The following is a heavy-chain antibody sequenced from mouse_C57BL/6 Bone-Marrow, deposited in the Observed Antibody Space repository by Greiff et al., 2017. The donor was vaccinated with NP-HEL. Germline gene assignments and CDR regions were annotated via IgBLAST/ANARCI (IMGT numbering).Heavy chain of an antibody. CDR1: GFTFSSYA. D-gene: IGHD2-4*01. J-gene: IGHJ3*01. CDR2: ISSGGDYI. Sequence: EVQVVESGEGLVKPGGSLKLSCAASGFTFSSYAMSWVRQTPEKRLEWVAYISSGGDYIYYVDTVKGRFTISRDNARNTLYLQMSSLKSEDTAMYYCTRDGYDYSWFAYWGQGTLVTVSA. CDR3: TRDGYDYSWFAY. V-gene: IGHV5-9-1*02.